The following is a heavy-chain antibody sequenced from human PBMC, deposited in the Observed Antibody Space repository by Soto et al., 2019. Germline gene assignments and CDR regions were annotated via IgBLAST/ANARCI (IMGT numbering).Heavy chain of an antibody. D-gene: IGHD4-17*01. CDR1: GGTFSSYA. CDR2: IIPIFGTA. V-gene: IGHV1-69*12. CDR3: ARGAGDYGGNEHYFDY. J-gene: IGHJ4*02. Sequence: QVQLVQSGAEVKKPGSSVKVSCKASGGTFSSYAISWVRQAPGQGLEWMGGIIPIFGTANYAQKFQGRVMITADESTSTAYMELSSLRSEDTAVYYCARGAGDYGGNEHYFDYWGQGTLVTVSS.